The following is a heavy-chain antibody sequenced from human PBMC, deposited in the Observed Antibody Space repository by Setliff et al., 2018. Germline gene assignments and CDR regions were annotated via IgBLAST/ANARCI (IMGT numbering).Heavy chain of an antibody. CDR2: IGVYTGKT. V-gene: IGHV1-18*01. CDR1: GYKFADYG. D-gene: IGHD2-2*01. J-gene: IGHJ4*02. Sequence: GASVKVSCKASGYKFADYGITWVRQAPGQGLEWMGWIGVYTGKTYYADKFQGRVTLTTDTSTGTAYMELSSLTFDDTAVYFCSRLVRYCTATSCQRLSGGEFWGQGTLVTVS. CDR3: SRLVRYCTATSCQRLSGGEF.